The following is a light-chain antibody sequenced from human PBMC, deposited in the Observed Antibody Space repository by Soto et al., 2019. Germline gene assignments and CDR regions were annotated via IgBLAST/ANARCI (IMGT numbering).Light chain of an antibody. CDR1: QSVSTY. J-gene: IGKJ3*01. V-gene: IGKV3-11*01. CDR3: QQRSDWPT. CDR2: DAS. Sequence: EIVLTQSPVPLSLSPGERATLSCRASQSVSTYLAWYQQKPGQAPRLLIYDASNRATGIPARFSGSGSGTDFTLTISSLEPEDFAVYYCQQRSDWPTFGPGTKVDIK.